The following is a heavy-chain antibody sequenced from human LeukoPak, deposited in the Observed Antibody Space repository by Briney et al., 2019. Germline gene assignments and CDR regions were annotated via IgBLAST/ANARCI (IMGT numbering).Heavy chain of an antibody. Sequence: ASVKVSCKASGYTFTSYAMHWVRQAPGQRLEWMGWINAGNGNTKYSQKFQGRVTITRDTSASTAYMELSSLRSEDTAVYYCARSWGLDVLFDYWGQGTLVTVSS. CDR2: INAGNGNT. CDR3: ARSWGLDVLFDY. V-gene: IGHV1-3*01. D-gene: IGHD1-26*01. CDR1: GYTFTSYA. J-gene: IGHJ4*02.